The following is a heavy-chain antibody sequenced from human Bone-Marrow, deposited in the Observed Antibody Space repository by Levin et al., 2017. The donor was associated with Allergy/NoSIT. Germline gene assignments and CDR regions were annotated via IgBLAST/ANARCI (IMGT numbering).Heavy chain of an antibody. CDR2: ITVILGIP. D-gene: IGHD3-10*01. J-gene: IGHJ3*02. Sequence: ASVKVSCKASGGSFSTYTISWVRQAPGQGLEWVGRITVILGIPAYAQKFQGGVTITADKSTSTAYMELNRLRSEDTGVYYCARHRRYGSGEDAFDIWGQGTVVTVSS. CDR1: GGSFSTYT. CDR3: ARHRRYGSGEDAFDI. V-gene: IGHV1-69*02.